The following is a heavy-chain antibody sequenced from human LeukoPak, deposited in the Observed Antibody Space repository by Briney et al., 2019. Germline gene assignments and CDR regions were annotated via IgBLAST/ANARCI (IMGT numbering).Heavy chain of an antibody. CDR3: ARDTGPDFWSGYYPYYFDY. Sequence: GGSLRLSCAASGYTFSSAWMQWVRQAPGKGLMWVSRIKTDGSTDYADSVKGRFTISRDNAKNTLYLQMNSLRVDDTAVYYCARDTGPDFWSGYYPYYFDYWGQGTLVTVSS. V-gene: IGHV3-74*01. CDR1: GYTFSSAW. CDR2: IKTDGST. D-gene: IGHD3-3*01. J-gene: IGHJ4*02.